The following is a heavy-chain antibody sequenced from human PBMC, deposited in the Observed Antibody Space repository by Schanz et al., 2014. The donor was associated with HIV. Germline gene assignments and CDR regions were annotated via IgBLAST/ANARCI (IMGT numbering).Heavy chain of an antibody. Sequence: QVQVVQSGAEVKKPGSSVKVSCKASGGTFSNFALSWVRQAPGPGLEGMGGIIPIYGTANYAQKFQGRVTISADKSTSTAYMEVSGLRSEDTAVYYCARGWGLHSDFGDWGQGTLVTVSS. J-gene: IGHJ4*02. CDR3: ARGWGLHSDFGD. V-gene: IGHV1-69*06. CDR2: IIPIYGTA. CDR1: GGTFSNFA. D-gene: IGHD3-3*01.